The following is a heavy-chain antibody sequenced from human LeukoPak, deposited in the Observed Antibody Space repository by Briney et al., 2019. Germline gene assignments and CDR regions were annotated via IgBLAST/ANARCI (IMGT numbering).Heavy chain of an antibody. CDR2: ISYDGSNK. CDR3: ARDPIPYCSGGSCYFSWFDP. CDR1: GFTFSSYV. D-gene: IGHD2-15*01. V-gene: IGHV3-30-3*01. Sequence: PGGSLRLSCAASGFTFSSYVMHWVRQAPGKGLEWVAVISYDGSNKYYADSVKGRFTISRDNSKNTLYLQMNSLRAEDTAVYYCARDPIPYCSGGSCYFSWFDPWGQGTLVTVSS. J-gene: IGHJ5*02.